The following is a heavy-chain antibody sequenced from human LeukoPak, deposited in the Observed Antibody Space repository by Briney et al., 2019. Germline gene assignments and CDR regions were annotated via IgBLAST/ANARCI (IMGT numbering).Heavy chain of an antibody. D-gene: IGHD2-2*01. J-gene: IGHJ6*02. V-gene: IGHV1-24*01. CDR2: FDPEDGET. Sequence: ASVKVSCKASGYTFTSYYMHWVRQAPGKGLEWMGGFDPEDGETIYAQKFQGRVTMTEDTSTDTAYMELSSLRSEDTAVYYCATAQYCSSTSCYHHSYGMDVWGQGTTVTVSS. CDR1: GYTFTSYY. CDR3: ATAQYCSSTSCYHHSYGMDV.